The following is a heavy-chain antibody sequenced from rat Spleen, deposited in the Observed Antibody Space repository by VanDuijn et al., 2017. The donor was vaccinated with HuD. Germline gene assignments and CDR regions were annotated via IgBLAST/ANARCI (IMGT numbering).Heavy chain of an antibody. CDR1: GFTFNNYW. J-gene: IGHJ2*01. Sequence: EVQLVESGGGLVQPGRSLKLSCVASGFTFNNYWMSWIRQAPGKGLEWVATISSDGGRNFYRDSVKGRFTISRDNAKSTLYLQMDSLRSEDTATYYCASNDYWGQGVMVTVSS. CDR2: ISSDGGRN. CDR3: ASNDY. V-gene: IGHV5-31*01.